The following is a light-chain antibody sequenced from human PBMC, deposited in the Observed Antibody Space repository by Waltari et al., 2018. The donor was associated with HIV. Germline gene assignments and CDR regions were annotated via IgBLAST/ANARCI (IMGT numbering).Light chain of an antibody. CDR1: DSDFGLYHF. CDR3: ASFTADNTGL. Sequence: AVTQPASVSGLPGQSTTISCTGGDSDFGLYHFVSWYQQHSGQPPKLILYDVDSRAAGVSDRFSGASDGNTASLTISELRAEDEAHYYCASFTADNTGLFGGGTEVTVL. J-gene: IGLJ3*02. V-gene: IGLV2-14*03. CDR2: DVD.